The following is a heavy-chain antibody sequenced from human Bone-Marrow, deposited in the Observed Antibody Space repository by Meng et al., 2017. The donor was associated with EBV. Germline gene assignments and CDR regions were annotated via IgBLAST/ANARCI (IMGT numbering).Heavy chain of an antibody. D-gene: IGHD3-10*01. CDR2: LIPMVGAP. J-gene: IGHJ4*02. V-gene: IGHV1-69*01. CDR1: GGIFRSDA. Sequence: YGCEGKKPGSLGKVSRRTSGGIFRSDAVSWGRQAPGQGLEWMGGLIPMVGAPHYAQKFQGRVTIIADESTSTHSMQLNSLRSEDTAMYYCASESGRGFTPDYWGQGTLVTVSS. CDR3: ASESGRGFTPDY.